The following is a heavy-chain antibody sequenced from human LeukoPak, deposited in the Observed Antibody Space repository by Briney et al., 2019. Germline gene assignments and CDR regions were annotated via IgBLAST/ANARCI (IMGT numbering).Heavy chain of an antibody. CDR2: TYYSGST. CDR3: ARDVNGGY. CDR1: GGSISSSSYY. J-gene: IGHJ4*02. D-gene: IGHD2-8*01. V-gene: IGHV4-39*07. Sequence: SETLSLTCTVSGGSISSSSYYWGWIRQPPGKGLEWIGSTYYSGSTYYNPSLKSRVTISVDTSKNQFSLKLSSVTAADTAVYYCARDVNGGYWGQGTPVTVSS.